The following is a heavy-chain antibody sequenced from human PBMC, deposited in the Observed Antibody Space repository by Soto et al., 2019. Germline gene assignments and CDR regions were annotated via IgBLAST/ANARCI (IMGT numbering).Heavy chain of an antibody. J-gene: IGHJ5*02. CDR3: ARDGSDYSTSGHYDP. V-gene: IGHV1-69*01. CDR2: IIPIFVTR. Sequence: QVQLVQSGAEGKKPGSSVKVSCKVTGGTHSSYAITWVRQAPGQGLEWMGGIIPIFVTRDYAQKFQGRVTITADPSTSTAYLELSGLTSDDTALYDCARDGSDYSTSGHYDPWGQGTLVTVSS. CDR1: GGTHSSYA. D-gene: IGHD3-22*01.